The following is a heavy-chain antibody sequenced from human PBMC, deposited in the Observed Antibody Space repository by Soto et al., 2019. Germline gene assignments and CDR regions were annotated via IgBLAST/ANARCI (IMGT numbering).Heavy chain of an antibody. J-gene: IGHJ5*02. CDR1: GYTLTELS. V-gene: IGHV1-24*01. CDR2: FDPEDGET. CDR3: ATGERMGRFDP. Sequence: ASVKVSCKVSGYTLTELSTHWVRQAPGKGLEWMGGFDPEDGETIYAQKFQGRVTMTEDTSTDTAYMELSSLRSEDTAVYYCATGERMGRFDPWGQGTPLVTVSS.